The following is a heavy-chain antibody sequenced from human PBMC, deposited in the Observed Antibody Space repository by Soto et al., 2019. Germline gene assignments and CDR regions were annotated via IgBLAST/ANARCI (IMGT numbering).Heavy chain of an antibody. CDR3: ARHLAPQLVSVSADWFDP. CDR2: IYPGDFDT. Sequence: GESLKISCKGSGYSFSNSWIGWVRQMPGKGLEWMGIIYPGDFDTKYSPSFQGQVTISADKSISTAYLQWSSLKASDTAMYYCARHLAPQLVSVSADWFDPWGQGTLVTVSS. J-gene: IGHJ5*02. D-gene: IGHD6-6*01. CDR1: GYSFSNSW. V-gene: IGHV5-51*01.